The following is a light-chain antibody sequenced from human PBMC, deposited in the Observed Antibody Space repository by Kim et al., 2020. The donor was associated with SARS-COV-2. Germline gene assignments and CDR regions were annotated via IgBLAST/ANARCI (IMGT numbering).Light chain of an antibody. CDR2: GNS. CDR1: SSNIGAGYD. Sequence: QSVLTQPPSVSGAPGQRVTISCTGSSSNIGAGYDVHWYQQLPGTAPKLLIYGNSNRPSGVPDRFSGSKSGTSASPAITGLQAEDEADYYCQSYDSSLTSVVFGGGTQLTVL. V-gene: IGLV1-40*01. CDR3: QSYDSSLTSVV. J-gene: IGLJ2*01.